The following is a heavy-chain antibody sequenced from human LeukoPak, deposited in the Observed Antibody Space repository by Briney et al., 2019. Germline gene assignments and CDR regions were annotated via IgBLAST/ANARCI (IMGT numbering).Heavy chain of an antibody. Sequence: ASVKVSCKASGYTFTSYGISWVRQAPGQGLEWMGWISAYNGNTNYAQKLQGRVTMTTDTSTSTAYMELRSLRSDDTAVYYCARVGNVLRYFDWLLYSHYYYMDVWGKGTTVTISS. CDR3: ARVGNVLRYFDWLLYSHYYYMDV. CDR1: GYTFTSYG. D-gene: IGHD3-9*01. V-gene: IGHV1-18*01. J-gene: IGHJ6*03. CDR2: ISAYNGNT.